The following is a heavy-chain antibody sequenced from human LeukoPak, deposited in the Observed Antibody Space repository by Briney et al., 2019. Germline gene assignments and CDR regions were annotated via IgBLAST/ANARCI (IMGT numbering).Heavy chain of an antibody. J-gene: IGHJ3*01. CDR1: SGTISSYY. Sequence: TSETLSLTGTGYSGTISSYYWSWLRQPPGKGLEGFGYTYYSGRTNSHPSLNRLVTITVATSKTPFTLQLSPVTAADTAVYDCAREFAAADDAFDVWGQGTMVTVSS. CDR2: TYYSGRT. CDR3: AREFAAADDAFDV. D-gene: IGHD3-16*01. V-gene: IGHV4-59*01.